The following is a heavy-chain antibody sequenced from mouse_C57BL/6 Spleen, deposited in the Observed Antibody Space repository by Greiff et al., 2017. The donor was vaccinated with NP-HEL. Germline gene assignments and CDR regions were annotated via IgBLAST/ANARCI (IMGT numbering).Heavy chain of an antibody. V-gene: IGHV1-55*01. CDR1: GYTFTSYW. D-gene: IGHD1-1*01. CDR3: AREYGSYFDY. Sequence: VQLQQPGAELVKPGASVKMSCKASGYTFTSYWITWVKQRPGQGLEWIGDIYPGSGSTNYNEKLKSKATLTVDTASSTAYMQLSSLTSEDSAVYYCAREYGSYFDYWGQGTTLTVSS. CDR2: IYPGSGST. J-gene: IGHJ2*01.